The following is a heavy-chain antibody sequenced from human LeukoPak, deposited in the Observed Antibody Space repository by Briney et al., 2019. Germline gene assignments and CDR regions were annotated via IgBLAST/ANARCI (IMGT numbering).Heavy chain of an antibody. CDR1: GFTFSNYW. J-gene: IGHJ4*02. CDR2: IKSKTDGGTT. CDR3: TTDYDILTGYYLI. D-gene: IGHD3-9*01. V-gene: IGHV3-15*01. Sequence: PGGSLRLSCAASGFTFSNYWMSWVRQAPGKGLEWVGRIKSKTDGGTTDYAAPVNGRFTISRDDSKNTLYLQMNSLKTEDTAVYYCTTDYDILTGYYLIWGQGTLVTVSS.